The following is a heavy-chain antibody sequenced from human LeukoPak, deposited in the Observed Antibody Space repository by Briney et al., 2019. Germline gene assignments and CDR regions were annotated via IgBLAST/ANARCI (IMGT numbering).Heavy chain of an antibody. V-gene: IGHV4-34*01. Sequence: PSETLSLTCAVYGGSFSGYYWSWIRQPPGKGLEWIGEINHSGSTNYNPSLKSRVTISVGTSKNQFSLKLSSVTAADTAVYYCARDPDYYDSSGPNWFDPWGQGTLVTVSS. CDR2: INHSGST. CDR1: GGSFSGYY. J-gene: IGHJ5*02. CDR3: ARDPDYYDSSGPNWFDP. D-gene: IGHD3-22*01.